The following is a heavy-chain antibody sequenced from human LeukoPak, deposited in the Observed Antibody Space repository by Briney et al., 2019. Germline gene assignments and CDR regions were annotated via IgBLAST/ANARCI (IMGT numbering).Heavy chain of an antibody. CDR2: IIPIFGTA. CDR3: AAYCSSTSCQLSFDY. Sequence: SVKVSCKASGGTFSSYAISWVRQARGQGLEWMGGIIPIFGTANYAQKFQGRVTITADESTSTAYMELSSLRSEDTAVYYCAAYCSSTSCQLSFDYWGQGTLVTVSS. CDR1: GGTFSSYA. V-gene: IGHV1-69*01. D-gene: IGHD2-2*01. J-gene: IGHJ4*02.